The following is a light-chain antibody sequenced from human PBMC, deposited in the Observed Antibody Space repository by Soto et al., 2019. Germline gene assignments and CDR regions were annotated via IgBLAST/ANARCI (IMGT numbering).Light chain of an antibody. J-gene: IGKJ5*01. Sequence: DIQMTQSPSSLSASVGDRVTITCRASQSISSYLNWYQQKPGKAPKLLIYAASSLQSGVPSRFSGSGSGTDFTLTISSLPPEEFATYYCQQNYSTPITFGQGTRLEIK. V-gene: IGKV1-39*01. CDR3: QQNYSTPIT. CDR2: AAS. CDR1: QSISSY.